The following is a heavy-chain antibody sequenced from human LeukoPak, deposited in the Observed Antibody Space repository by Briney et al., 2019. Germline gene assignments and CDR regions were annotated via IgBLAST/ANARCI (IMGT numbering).Heavy chain of an antibody. CDR1: GGSISSYY. V-gene: IGHV4-59*08. CDR2: IYYSGST. Sequence: SETLSLTCTVSGGSISSYYWSWIRQPPGKGLEWIGYIYYSGSTNYNPSLKSRVTISVDTFKSQFSLKLSSVTAADTAVYYCARLRRANWNDGFGWFDSWGQETLVTVSS. D-gene: IGHD1-1*01. J-gene: IGHJ5*01. CDR3: ARLRRANWNDGFGWFDS.